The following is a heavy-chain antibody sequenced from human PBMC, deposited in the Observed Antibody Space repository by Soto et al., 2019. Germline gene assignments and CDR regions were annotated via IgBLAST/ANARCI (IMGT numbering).Heavy chain of an antibody. V-gene: IGHV3-15*07. CDR1: GFTFSNAC. D-gene: IGHD3-3*01. Sequence: EVQLVESGGGLVKPGGSLRLSCAASGFTFSNACMNWFRQAPGNGLEWVGRIKSKTDGGTTDYAATVKGRFTISRDDSKNTLYLQMNSLRTEDTALYYCTALKGIDFWSATYGMDVWCQGTTVTVS. J-gene: IGHJ6*02. CDR2: IKSKTDGGTT. CDR3: TALKGIDFWSATYGMDV.